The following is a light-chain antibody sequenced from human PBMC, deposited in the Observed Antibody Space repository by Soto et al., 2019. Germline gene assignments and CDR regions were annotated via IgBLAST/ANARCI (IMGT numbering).Light chain of an antibody. V-gene: IGLV2-14*03. CDR2: DVS. CDR1: SSDVGGYNY. Sequence: QSVLTQPASVSGSHGQSITISCTGTSSDVGGYNYVSWYQQHPGKAPKLMIYDVSARPSGVSNRFSGSKSGNTASLTISGLQAEDEADYYCSSYKSSSTLFVFGTGTQLTVL. J-gene: IGLJ1*01. CDR3: SSYKSSSTLFV.